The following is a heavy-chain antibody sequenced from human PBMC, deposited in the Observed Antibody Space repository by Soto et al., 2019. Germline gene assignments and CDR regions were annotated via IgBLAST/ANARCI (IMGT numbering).Heavy chain of an antibody. J-gene: IGHJ1*01. CDR3: AREGGSYYVAYFQH. CDR1: GGTFSSYA. CDR2: IIPIFGTA. Sequence: SVKVSCKASGGTFSSYAISWVRQAPGQGLEWMGGIIPIFGTANYAQKFQGRVTITADESTSTAYMELSSLRSEDTAVYYCAREGGSYYVAYFQHWGQGTLVTVSS. D-gene: IGHD1-26*01. V-gene: IGHV1-69*13.